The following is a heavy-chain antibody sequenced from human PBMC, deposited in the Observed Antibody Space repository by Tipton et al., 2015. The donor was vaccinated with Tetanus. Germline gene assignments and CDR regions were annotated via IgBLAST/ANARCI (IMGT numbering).Heavy chain of an antibody. Sequence: GLVKPSETLSLTCGVFGDYLSDYYWTWVRQPPGKGLEWIGEIHRGGSTNYNPSLKSRVTISVDTSKNQFSLKLRSVTAADTAVYYCARDSNFYSYSYKGMDVWGQGTTVTVSS. J-gene: IGHJ6*02. CDR3: ARDSNFYSYSYKGMDV. CDR2: IHRGGST. V-gene: IGHV4-34*01. D-gene: IGHD4-11*01. CDR1: GDYLSDYY.